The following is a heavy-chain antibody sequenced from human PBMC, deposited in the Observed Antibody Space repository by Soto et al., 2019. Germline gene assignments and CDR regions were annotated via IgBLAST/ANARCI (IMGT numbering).Heavy chain of an antibody. D-gene: IGHD3-22*01. CDR1: GYTFTSYG. V-gene: IGHV1-18*01. J-gene: IGHJ3*02. CDR3: ARSDSSGYYLGAFDI. Sequence: GASVKVSCKASGYTFTSYGISWVRQAPGQGLEWMGWISAYNGNTNYAQKLQGRVTMTTDTSTSTAYMELRSLRSDDTAVYYCARSDSSGYYLGAFDIWGQGTMVTVS. CDR2: ISAYNGNT.